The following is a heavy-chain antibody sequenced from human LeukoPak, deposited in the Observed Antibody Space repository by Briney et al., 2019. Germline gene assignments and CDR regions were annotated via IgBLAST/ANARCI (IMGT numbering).Heavy chain of an antibody. CDR1: GFTFSSYG. D-gene: IGHD3-10*02. Sequence: GGSLRLSCAASGFTFSSYGMHWVRQAPGKGLEWVAVISYDGSNKYYADSVKGRFTISRDNSKNTLYLQMNSLRAEDTAVYYCAKSNVRGTWTTPFDYWGQGTLVTVSS. V-gene: IGHV3-30*18. CDR2: ISYDGSNK. J-gene: IGHJ4*02. CDR3: AKSNVRGTWTTPFDY.